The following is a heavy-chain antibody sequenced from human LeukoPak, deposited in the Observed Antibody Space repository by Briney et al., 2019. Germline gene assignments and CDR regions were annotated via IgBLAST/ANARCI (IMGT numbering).Heavy chain of an antibody. CDR1: GFTFDDYA. V-gene: IGHV3-43D*03. Sequence: SGGSLRLSCAASGFTFDDYAMHWVRQAPGKGLEWVSLISWDGGSTYYADSVKGRFTISRDNSKNSLYLQMNSLRAEDTALYYCAKDGHYYDSSGYCYSSYFDYWGQGTLVTVSS. J-gene: IGHJ4*02. CDR2: ISWDGGST. D-gene: IGHD3-22*01. CDR3: AKDGHYYDSSGYCYSSYFDY.